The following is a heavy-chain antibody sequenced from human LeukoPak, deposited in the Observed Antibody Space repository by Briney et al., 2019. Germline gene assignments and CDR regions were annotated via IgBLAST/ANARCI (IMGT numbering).Heavy chain of an antibody. J-gene: IGHJ4*02. Sequence: SETLSLTCTVSGGSISSGGYYWSWIRQHPGKGLEWIGYIYYSGSTYYNPSLKGRVTISVDTSKNQFSLKLSSVTAADTAVYYCARTDFWSGYSLDYWGQGTLVTVSS. CDR3: ARTDFWSGYSLDY. D-gene: IGHD3-3*01. V-gene: IGHV4-31*03. CDR1: GGSISSGGYY. CDR2: IYYSGST.